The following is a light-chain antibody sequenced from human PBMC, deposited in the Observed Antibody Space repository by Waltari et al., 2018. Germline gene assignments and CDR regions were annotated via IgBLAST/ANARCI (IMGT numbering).Light chain of an antibody. V-gene: IGKV3-20*01. CDR3: QHYVRLPVT. Sequence: GETATLSCRASQSVGRTLAWYQQKPGQAPRLLIYAASTRATGIPDRFSGSGSGTYFRLTISRLEPEDFAVYYCQHYVRLPVTFCQGTTVELK. J-gene: IGKJ1*01. CDR2: AAS. CDR1: QSVGRT.